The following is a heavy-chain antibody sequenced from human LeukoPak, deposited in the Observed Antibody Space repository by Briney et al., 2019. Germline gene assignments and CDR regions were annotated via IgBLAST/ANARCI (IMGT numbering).Heavy chain of an antibody. D-gene: IGHD1-26*01. CDR2: THYSSRWYN. V-gene: IGHV6-1*01. CDR1: GDSVSSNIAA. Sequence: SPTLSLTCAISGDSVSSNIAAWNWIRQSPTRGLEWLGRTHYSSRWYNDYAVSVKSRITIYADTSKNQFSLQLNSVTPEDTAVYYCARSQGDMDVWGEGTSVTVSS. CDR3: ARSQGDMDV. J-gene: IGHJ6*03.